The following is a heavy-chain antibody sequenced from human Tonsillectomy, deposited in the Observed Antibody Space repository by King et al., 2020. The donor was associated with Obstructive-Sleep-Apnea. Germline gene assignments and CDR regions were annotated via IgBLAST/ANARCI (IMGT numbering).Heavy chain of an antibody. V-gene: IGHV3-72*01. J-gene: IGHJ4*02. CDR3: AKDLGSPIVGTQ. CDR2: IKNKDNKYTT. CDR1: GFTFSEHY. Sequence: VQLVESGGGLVQTGGSLRLSCAASGFTFSEHYMDWVRQAPGKGPEWVGRIKNKDNKYTTEYAASVKGRFTISRDDSQNSLYLQMNRLRTEDTAVYYCAKDLGSPIVGTQWGQGTPVTV. D-gene: IGHD1-26*01.